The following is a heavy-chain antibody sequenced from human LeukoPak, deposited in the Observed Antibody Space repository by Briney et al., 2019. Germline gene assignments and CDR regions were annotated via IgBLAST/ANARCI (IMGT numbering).Heavy chain of an antibody. J-gene: IGHJ6*03. CDR1: GFTFSSYW. Sequence: GGSLRLSCAASGFTFSSYWMSWVRQAPGKGLEWVAVIWYDGSNKYYADSVKGRFTVSRDYSKNTLYLQMNGLRSEDTAVYYCVRETCSSASCFSSKYYYYYMDVWGKGTTVTVSS. V-gene: IGHV3-33*08. CDR3: VRETCSSASCFSSKYYYYYMDV. CDR2: IWYDGSNK. D-gene: IGHD2-2*01.